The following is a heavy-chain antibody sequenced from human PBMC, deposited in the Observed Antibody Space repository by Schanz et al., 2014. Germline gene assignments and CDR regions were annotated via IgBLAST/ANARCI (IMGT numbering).Heavy chain of an antibody. D-gene: IGHD2-15*01. V-gene: IGHV3-53*01. CDR1: GFTVNTNY. J-gene: IGHJ4*02. Sequence: VQLVESGGGVVQPGRSLRLSCAVSGFTVNTNYMSWVRQAPGKGLEWISSMYINSGSTQYADSVKGRFIISRDSSKNTLFLQMNSLRAEDTAVYYCATENWWTVEKWGQGTLVTVSS. CDR2: MYINSGST. CDR3: ATENWWTVEK.